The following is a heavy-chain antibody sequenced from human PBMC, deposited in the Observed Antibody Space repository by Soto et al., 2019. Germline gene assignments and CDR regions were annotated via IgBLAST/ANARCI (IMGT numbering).Heavy chain of an antibody. J-gene: IGHJ6*03. CDR3: ARLVVTFPGYSSYYMDV. CDR2: IYPGDSDT. V-gene: IGHV5-51*01. CDR1: GYRFSSYW. D-gene: IGHD2-21*02. Sequence: RGSLKISCQGSGYRFSSYWIGWVRQMPGKGLEWMGIIYPGDSDTRYSPTFQGQVTISADKSINTATLQWSSLKASDTAMYYCARLVVTFPGYSSYYMDVWGKGTTVTVSS.